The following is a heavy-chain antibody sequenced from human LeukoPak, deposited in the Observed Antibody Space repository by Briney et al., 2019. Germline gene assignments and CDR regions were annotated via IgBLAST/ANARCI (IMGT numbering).Heavy chain of an antibody. CDR3: AKDRSSSWSFDY. D-gene: IGHD6-13*01. CDR1: GFTFSSNG. V-gene: IGHV3-30*18. CDR2: ISNDGSNT. Sequence: GRSLRLSCAASGFTFSSNGMHWVRQAPGKGLEWVAVISNDGSNTHYADSVKGRFSISRDDSKNTLYLQMNSLRAEDTAVYYCAKDRSSSWSFDYWGQGTLVTVSS. J-gene: IGHJ4*02.